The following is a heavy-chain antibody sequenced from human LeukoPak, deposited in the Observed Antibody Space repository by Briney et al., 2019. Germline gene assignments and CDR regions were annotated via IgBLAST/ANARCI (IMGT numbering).Heavy chain of an antibody. Sequence: SVKVSCKASGFTVTTSAVQGVRQARCQRPAWIGWVGVGSGDTNFAQKLKERVTITCDMSTTTVYLDLSSLTSEDTAVYYCAAVGADIPVDFWGQGTLVTVSS. J-gene: IGHJ4*02. CDR2: VGVGSGDT. D-gene: IGHD2-2*02. CDR3: AAVGADIPVDF. V-gene: IGHV1-58*01. CDR1: GFTVTTSA.